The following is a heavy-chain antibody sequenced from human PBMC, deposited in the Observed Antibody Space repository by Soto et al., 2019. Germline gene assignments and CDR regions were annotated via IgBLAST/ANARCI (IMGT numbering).Heavy chain of an antibody. V-gene: IGHV4-39*01. CDR2: IYYSGST. D-gene: IGHD3-10*01. Sequence: PSETLSLTCTVSGGSISSSSYYWGWIRQPPGKGLEWIGSIYYSGSTYYNPSLKSRVTISVDTSKNQFSLKLSSVTAADTAVHYCARHFPPQPGPLTGFNYWGQGTLVTVSS. CDR1: GGSISSSSYY. J-gene: IGHJ4*02. CDR3: ARHFPPQPGPLTGFNY.